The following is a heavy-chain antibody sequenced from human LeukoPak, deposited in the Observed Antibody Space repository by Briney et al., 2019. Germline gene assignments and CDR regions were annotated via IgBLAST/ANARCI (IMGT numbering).Heavy chain of an antibody. D-gene: IGHD2-21*02. Sequence: ASVKVSCKASGGTFSSYAISWVRQAPGQGLEWMGWINAGNGNTKYSQKFQGRVTIARDTSANAAYMEVNSLRAEDTAVYYCAKSQAYCGGDCYPYYYYGMDVWGQGTTVTVSS. V-gene: IGHV1-3*01. J-gene: IGHJ6*02. CDR3: AKSQAYCGGDCYPYYYYGMDV. CDR2: INAGNGNT. CDR1: GGTFSSYA.